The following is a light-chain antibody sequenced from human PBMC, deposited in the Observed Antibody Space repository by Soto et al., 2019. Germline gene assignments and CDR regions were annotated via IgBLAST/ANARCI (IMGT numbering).Light chain of an antibody. CDR2: EVS. CDR3: SSYAGSNNFD. Sequence: QAGPDQPSSGSGSPGTSVPIPCTGTNNEGGCYNHVSWYQQHPGKAPKLMIYEVSKRPSGVPDRFSGSKSGNTASLTVSGLQAEDEADYYCSSYAGSNNFDFGPGTKVNVL. CDR1: NNEGGCYNH. J-gene: IGLJ1*01. V-gene: IGLV2-8*01.